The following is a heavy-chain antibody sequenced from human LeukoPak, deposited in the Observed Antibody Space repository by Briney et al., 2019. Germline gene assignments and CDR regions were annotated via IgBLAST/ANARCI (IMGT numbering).Heavy chain of an antibody. Sequence: GGSLRLSCAASGFTFSSYWMHWVRQAPGKGLVWVSRINSDGSSTSYADSVKGRFTISRDNAKNTLYLQMNSLRAEDTAVYYCARYWGSSWSRSRYFDYWGQGTPVTVSS. CDR3: ARYWGSSWSRSRYFDY. D-gene: IGHD6-13*01. CDR1: GFTFSSYW. J-gene: IGHJ4*02. V-gene: IGHV3-74*01. CDR2: INSDGSST.